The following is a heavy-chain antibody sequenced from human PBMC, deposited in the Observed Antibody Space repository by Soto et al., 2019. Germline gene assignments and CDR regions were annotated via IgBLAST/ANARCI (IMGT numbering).Heavy chain of an antibody. D-gene: IGHD3-22*01. CDR2: IIPIFGTA. CDR3: ARVRSPYDSSGYYFDY. V-gene: IGHV1-69*13. Sequence: ASVKVSCKASGGTFSSYAISWVRQAPGQGLEWMGGIIPIFGTANYAQKFQGRVTITADESTSTAYMELSSLRSEDTAVYYCARVRSPYDSSGYYFDYWGQGTLVTVSS. J-gene: IGHJ4*02. CDR1: GGTFSSYA.